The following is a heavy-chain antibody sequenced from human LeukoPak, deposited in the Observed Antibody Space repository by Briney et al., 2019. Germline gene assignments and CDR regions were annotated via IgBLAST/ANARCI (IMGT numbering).Heavy chain of an antibody. V-gene: IGHV1-69*01. CDR2: IIPIFGTA. D-gene: IGHD5-12*01. Sequence: SVKVSCKASGGTFSSYAISWVRQAPGQGLEWMGGIIPIFGTANYAQKFQGRVTITADESTSTAYMELSSLRSEDTAVYYCARARPDVDIVATINFDCWGQGTLVTVSS. CDR3: ARARPDVDIVATINFDC. CDR1: GGTFSSYA. J-gene: IGHJ4*02.